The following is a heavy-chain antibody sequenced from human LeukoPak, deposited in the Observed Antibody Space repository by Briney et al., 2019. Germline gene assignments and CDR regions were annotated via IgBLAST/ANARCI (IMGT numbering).Heavy chain of an antibody. Sequence: GGSLRLSCAASGFTFSSYWMHWVRQAPGKGLVWVSRINTDGSSTSYADSVKGRFTISRDNAKNSLYLQMNSLRAEDTAVYYCAREGDTAMASIEYWGQGTLVTVSS. J-gene: IGHJ4*02. CDR3: AREGDTAMASIEY. V-gene: IGHV3-74*01. D-gene: IGHD5-18*01. CDR2: INTDGSST. CDR1: GFTFSSYW.